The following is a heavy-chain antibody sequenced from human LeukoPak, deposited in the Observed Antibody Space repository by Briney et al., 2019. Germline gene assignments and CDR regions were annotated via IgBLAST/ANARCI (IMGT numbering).Heavy chain of an antibody. Sequence: GGSLRLSCAASGFTFSSSAMSWVRQVPGKGLEWVSGISASGGSTYYADSVKGRFTISRDNSKNTLYLQMNSLRAEDTAVYYCAKDQQQWLVPEGFDPWGQGTLVTVSS. CDR1: GFTFSSSA. D-gene: IGHD6-19*01. V-gene: IGHV3-23*01. J-gene: IGHJ5*02. CDR3: AKDQQQWLVPEGFDP. CDR2: ISASGGST.